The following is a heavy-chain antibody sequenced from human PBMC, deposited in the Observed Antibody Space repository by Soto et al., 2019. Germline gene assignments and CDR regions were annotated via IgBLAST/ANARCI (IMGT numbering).Heavy chain of an antibody. CDR1: GFTFSNSA. J-gene: IGHJ4*02. Sequence: QVHLVESGGGVVQPGGSLRLSCAASGFTFSNSAMHWVRQAPGKGLEWVSYISFDGNNIYYQDSVRGRFTISRDNYKNTLSLELNSLRAEDTAVYYCAKGFADDGNCFFFDYWGQGVLVSVSS. V-gene: IGHV3-30*14. D-gene: IGHD2-15*01. CDR3: AKGFADDGNCFFFDY. CDR2: ISFDGNNI.